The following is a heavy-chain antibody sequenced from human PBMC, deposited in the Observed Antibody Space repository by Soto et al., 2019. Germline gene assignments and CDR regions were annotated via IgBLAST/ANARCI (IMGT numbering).Heavy chain of an antibody. Sequence: PGESLKISCKGSGYSFTSYWIGWVRQMPGKGLEWMGIIYPGDSDTRYSPSFQGQVTISADKSISTAYLQWSSLKASDTAMYYCARLGDCSSTSCYFYYGMDVWGQGTKVTVSS. V-gene: IGHV5-51*01. CDR1: GYSFTSYW. D-gene: IGHD2-2*01. CDR2: IYPGDSDT. J-gene: IGHJ6*02. CDR3: ARLGDCSSTSCYFYYGMDV.